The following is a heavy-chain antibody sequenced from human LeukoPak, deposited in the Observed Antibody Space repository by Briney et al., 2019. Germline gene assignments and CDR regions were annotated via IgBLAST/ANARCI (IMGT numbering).Heavy chain of an antibody. D-gene: IGHD3-3*01. J-gene: IGHJ6*02. CDR3: ARHQSNYDFWSGYYRNGMDV. Sequence: SETLSLTCTVSGGSISSYYWSWIRQPPGKGLEWIGYIYYSGSTKYNPSLKSRVTISVDTSKNQFSLKLSSVTAADTAVYYCARHQSNYDFWSGYYRNGMDVWGQGTTVTVSS. V-gene: IGHV4-59*08. CDR1: GGSISSYY. CDR2: IYYSGST.